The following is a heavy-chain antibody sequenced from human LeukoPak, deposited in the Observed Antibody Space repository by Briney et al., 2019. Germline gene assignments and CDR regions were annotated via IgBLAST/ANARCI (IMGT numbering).Heavy chain of an antibody. Sequence: GGSLRLSCTASGFTLGDYAMSWVRQAPGKGLEWVAVIWYDGSNKYYADSVKGRFTISRDNSKNTLYLQMNSLRAEDTAVYYCARDQGGPQPWYYFDYWGQGTLVTVSS. CDR3: ARDQGGPQPWYYFDY. J-gene: IGHJ4*02. CDR2: IWYDGSNK. V-gene: IGHV3-33*08. D-gene: IGHD1-14*01. CDR1: GFTLGDYA.